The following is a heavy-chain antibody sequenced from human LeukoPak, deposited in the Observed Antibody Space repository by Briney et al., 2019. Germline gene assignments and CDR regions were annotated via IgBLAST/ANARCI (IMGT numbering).Heavy chain of an antibody. J-gene: IGHJ4*02. D-gene: IGHD6-6*01. CDR1: GGSISTYY. CDR3: AREGSMTARPFVSIDY. CDR2: IHISGNT. Sequence: KPSETLSLTCTVSGGSISTYYWSWIRQPAGKGLEWIGRIHISGNTDYNPSLESRVTMSVHTSKNQFSLKLTSVTAADTAVYYCAREGSMTARPFVSIDYWGQGTLDTVSS. V-gene: IGHV4-4*07.